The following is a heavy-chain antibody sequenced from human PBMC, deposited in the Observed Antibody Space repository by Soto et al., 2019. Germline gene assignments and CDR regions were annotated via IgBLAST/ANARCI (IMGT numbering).Heavy chain of an antibody. CDR1: GFTFSSYG. CDR3: VKDTVGGGYYYYGMDV. D-gene: IGHD2-21*01. J-gene: IGHJ6*02. CDR2: ISYDGSNK. V-gene: IGHV3-30*18. Sequence: GGSLRLSCAASGFTFSSYGMHWVRQAPGKGLEWVAVISYDGSNKYYADSVKGRFTISRDNSKNTLYLQMNSLRAEDTAVYYCVKDTVGGGYYYYGMDVWGQGPTVTV.